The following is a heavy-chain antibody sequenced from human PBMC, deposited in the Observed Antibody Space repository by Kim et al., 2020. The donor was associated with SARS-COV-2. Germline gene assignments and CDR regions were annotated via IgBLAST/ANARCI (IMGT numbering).Heavy chain of an antibody. V-gene: IGHV3-7*01. CDR2: SEK. D-gene: IGHD3-22*01. Sequence: SEKDYVDPGKGRFTIARDNAKNSLYLQMNRPRAEDTAVYYCATSMIDFDYWGQGTLVTVSS. CDR3: ATSMIDFDY. J-gene: IGHJ4*02.